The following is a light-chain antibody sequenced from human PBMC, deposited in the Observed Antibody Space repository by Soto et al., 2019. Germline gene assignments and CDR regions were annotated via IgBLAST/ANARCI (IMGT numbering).Light chain of an antibody. CDR1: RSVSSN. Sequence: EIVMTQSPATLSVSPGERANLSCRASRSVSSNLAWYQQKPGQAPRLLIYGASTRATGIPARFSGSGSGTEFTLTISSLQSEDFAVYYCQQYNNWPPPLTFGGGTKVEI. J-gene: IGKJ4*01. CDR3: QQYNNWPPPLT. V-gene: IGKV3-15*01. CDR2: GAS.